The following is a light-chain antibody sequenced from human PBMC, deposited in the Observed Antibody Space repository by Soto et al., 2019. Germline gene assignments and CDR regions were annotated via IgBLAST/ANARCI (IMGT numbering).Light chain of an antibody. Sequence: AIRVTQSPSSLSASVGDRVTITCRASQDISSYLGWYQQKPGKAPKLLIYAASSLQSGVPSRFSGSGSGTDFTLTISSLQPEDFATYYCLQDYNYPWTFGQGTKVDI. J-gene: IGKJ1*01. V-gene: IGKV1-6*01. CDR2: AAS. CDR1: QDISSY. CDR3: LQDYNYPWT.